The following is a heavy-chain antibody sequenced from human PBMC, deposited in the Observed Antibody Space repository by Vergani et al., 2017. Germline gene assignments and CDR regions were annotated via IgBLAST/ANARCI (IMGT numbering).Heavy chain of an antibody. D-gene: IGHD2-2*02. V-gene: IGHV3-23*04. J-gene: IGHJ6*03. Sequence: EVQLVESGGGLVKPGGSLRLSCAASGFTFSSYSMNWVRQAPGKGLEWVSAISGSGGSTYYADSVKGRFTISRDNSKNTLYLQMNSLRAEDTAVYYCAKAAAIMEYYYYMDVWGKGTTVTVSS. CDR2: ISGSGGST. CDR3: AKAAAIMEYYYYMDV. CDR1: GFTFSSYS.